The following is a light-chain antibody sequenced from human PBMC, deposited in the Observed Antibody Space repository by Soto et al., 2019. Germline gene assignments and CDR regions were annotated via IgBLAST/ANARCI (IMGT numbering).Light chain of an antibody. Sequence: EIVLTQFPDTLSLSPGERATLSCRASQSVRNSYLAWYQQRPGQAPRLLIYGADSRANGIPDRFSGSGSDTDFTLPISSLEPEDVAVYYCQQYGSSPRYTFGQGTKLEI. CDR2: GAD. V-gene: IGKV3-20*01. J-gene: IGKJ2*01. CDR3: QQYGSSPRYT. CDR1: QSVRNSY.